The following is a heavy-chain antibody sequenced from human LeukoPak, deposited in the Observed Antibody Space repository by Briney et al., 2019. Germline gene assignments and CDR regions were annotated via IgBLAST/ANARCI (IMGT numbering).Heavy chain of an antibody. CDR1: GGSFSGYY. D-gene: IGHD5-18*01. J-gene: IGHJ4*02. CDR2: INHSGST. CDR3: ARLASAMVNSPLDY. Sequence: SETLSLTCAVYGGSFSGYYWSWIRQPPGKGLEWIGEINHSGSTNYNPSLKSRVTISVDTSKNQFSLKLSSVTAADTAVYYCARLASAMVNSPLDYWGQGTLVTVSS. V-gene: IGHV4-34*01.